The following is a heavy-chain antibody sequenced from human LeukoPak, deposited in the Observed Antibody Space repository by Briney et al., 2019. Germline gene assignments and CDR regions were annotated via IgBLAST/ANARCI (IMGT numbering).Heavy chain of an antibody. Sequence: GESLKISCKGSGYSFTSYWIGWVRQMPGKGLGWMGIIYPGDSDTRYSPSFQGQVTISADKSISTAYLQWSSLKASDTAMYYRARIAQYYYDSSHFDYWGQGTLVTVSS. J-gene: IGHJ4*02. CDR2: IYPGDSDT. CDR1: GYSFTSYW. D-gene: IGHD3-22*01. V-gene: IGHV5-51*01. CDR3: ARIAQYYYDSSHFDY.